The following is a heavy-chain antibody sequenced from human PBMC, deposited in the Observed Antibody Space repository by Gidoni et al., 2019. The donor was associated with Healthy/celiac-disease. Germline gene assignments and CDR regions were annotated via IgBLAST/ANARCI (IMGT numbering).Heavy chain of an antibody. CDR2: IISSSSYT. Sequence: QVQLVESGGGLVKPGGSLRLSCAASGFNFSDNYISWIRQSPGKGLEWVSYIISSSSYTNYADSVTGRFTISRDNAKNSLYLQMNSLRAEDTAVYYCARDLIGTSYYYYYGMDFWGQGTTVTVSS. V-gene: IGHV3-11*06. J-gene: IGHJ6*02. CDR3: ARDLIGTSYYYYYGMDF. D-gene: IGHD1-1*01. CDR1: GFNFSDNY.